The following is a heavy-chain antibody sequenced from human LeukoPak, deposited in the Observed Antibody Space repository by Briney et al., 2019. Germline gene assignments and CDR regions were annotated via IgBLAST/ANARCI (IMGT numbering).Heavy chain of an antibody. D-gene: IGHD6-13*01. Sequence: GGSLRLACAPSALTLNTYAAGWVSHPPGEWLEWVSSISGRGGVTYYADSVKGGFTISRDNSKNTLYLQMNSLRADDTPVYYCAKQNYSQGYSSSGTTIDFWGQGTLVTVSS. CDR1: ALTLNTYA. J-gene: IGHJ4*02. CDR3: AKQNYSQGYSSSGTTIDF. V-gene: IGHV3-23*01. CDR2: ISGRGGVT.